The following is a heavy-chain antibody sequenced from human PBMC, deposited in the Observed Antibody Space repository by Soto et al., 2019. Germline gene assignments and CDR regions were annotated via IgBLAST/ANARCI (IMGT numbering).Heavy chain of an antibody. CDR1: GYTFTSYY. CDR2: INPSGGST. D-gene: IGHD3-22*01. V-gene: IGHV1-46*01. CDR3: ARGLDYYDSSGPGDY. J-gene: IGHJ4*02. Sequence: ASVKVSCEASGYTFTSYYMHCVRQAPGQGLEWMGIINPSGGSTSYAQKFQGRVTMTRDTSTSTVYMELSSLRSEDTAVYYCARGLDYYDSSGPGDYWGQGTLVTVSS.